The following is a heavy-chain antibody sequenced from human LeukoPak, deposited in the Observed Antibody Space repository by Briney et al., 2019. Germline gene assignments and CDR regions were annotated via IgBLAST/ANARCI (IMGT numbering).Heavy chain of an antibody. Sequence: SETLCLTCTFPGGSISSGGYYWSWIRRHPGKGLEWIGYIYYSGSTYYNPSLKSRVTIAVDTSKNQYSLKLSSVTAADTAVYYCAREGASSPDAFDIWGQGTMVTVSS. CDR3: AREGASSPDAFDI. D-gene: IGHD2-2*01. J-gene: IGHJ3*02. CDR2: IYYSGST. CDR1: GGSISSGGYY. V-gene: IGHV4-31*03.